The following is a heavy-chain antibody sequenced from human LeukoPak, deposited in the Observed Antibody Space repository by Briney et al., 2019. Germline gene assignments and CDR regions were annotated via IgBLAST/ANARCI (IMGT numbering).Heavy chain of an antibody. CDR1: GYTFTSYG. V-gene: IGHV1-18*04. J-gene: IGHJ4*02. CDR2: ISAYNGNT. Sequence: GASVKVSCKASGYTFTSYGISWVRQAPGQGLERMGWISAYNGNTNYAQKLQGRVTMTTDTSTSTAYMELRSLRSDDTAVYYCARASSYGSGSYDFDYWGQGTLVTVSS. D-gene: IGHD3-10*01. CDR3: ARASSYGSGSYDFDY.